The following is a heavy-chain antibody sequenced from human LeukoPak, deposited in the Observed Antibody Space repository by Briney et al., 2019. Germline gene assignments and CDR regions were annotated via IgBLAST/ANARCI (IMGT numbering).Heavy chain of an antibody. J-gene: IGHJ4*02. CDR1: GYTFTGYY. V-gene: IGHV1-2*02. CDR2: INPNSGDT. D-gene: IGHD2-8*02. Sequence: ASVTVSCTASGYTFTGYYMHWVRQAPGQGLEWMGWINPNSGDTNYAQKFQGRVTMTRDTSINTAYMELSRLRSDDTAVYYCARVTFLVGNTHFEYWGQGTLVTVSS. CDR3: ARVTFLVGNTHFEY.